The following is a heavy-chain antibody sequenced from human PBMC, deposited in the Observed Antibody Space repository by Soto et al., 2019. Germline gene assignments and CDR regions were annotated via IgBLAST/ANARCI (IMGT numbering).Heavy chain of an antibody. Sequence: GGSLRLSCVASGFTFTNYAMSWVRQAPGKGLEWVSVVSGSGDGTYYADSVKGRFSISRDNSKNTLYLQMNSLRAEDTAVYYCAKGGDTAMPKFNWFDAWGQGTLVTVSS. D-gene: IGHD5-18*01. CDR3: AKGGDTAMPKFNWFDA. J-gene: IGHJ5*02. CDR2: VSGSGDGT. V-gene: IGHV3-23*01. CDR1: GFTFTNYA.